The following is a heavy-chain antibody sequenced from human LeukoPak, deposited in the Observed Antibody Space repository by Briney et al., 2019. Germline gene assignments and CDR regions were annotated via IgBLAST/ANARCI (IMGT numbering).Heavy chain of an antibody. D-gene: IGHD4-17*01. J-gene: IGHJ4*02. Sequence: GGSLRLSCAASGFTFSSYWMHWVCQAPGKGLVWVSRINSDGSSTSYADSVKGRFTVSRDNAKNTLYLQMNSLRAEDTAVYYCAREPSTVTMDYWGQGTLVTVSS. CDR3: AREPSTVTMDY. CDR1: GFTFSSYW. CDR2: INSDGSST. V-gene: IGHV3-74*01.